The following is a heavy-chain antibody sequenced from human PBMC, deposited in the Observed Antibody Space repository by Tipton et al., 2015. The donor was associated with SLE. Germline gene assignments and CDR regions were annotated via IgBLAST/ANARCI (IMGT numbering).Heavy chain of an antibody. Sequence: SLRLSCAASGFTVSSNYMSWVRQAPGKGLEWVSVIYSGGSTYYADSVKGRFTISRDNSKNTLYLQMNSLRAEDTAVYYCASYYYDSRTGYWGQGTLVTVSS. J-gene: IGHJ4*02. V-gene: IGHV3-66*02. CDR2: IYSGGST. CDR1: GFTVSSNY. D-gene: IGHD3-22*01. CDR3: ASYYYDSRTGY.